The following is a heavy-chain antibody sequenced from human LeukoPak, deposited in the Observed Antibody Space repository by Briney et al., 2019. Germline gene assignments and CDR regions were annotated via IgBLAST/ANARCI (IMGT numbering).Heavy chain of an antibody. D-gene: IGHD3-16*02. Sequence: GGSLRLSCAASGFTFSSYAMSWVRQAPGKGLEWVSAISGSGGSTYYADSVKGRFTISRDNSKNTLYLQMNSLRAEDTGVYYCAKGPGRLRLGELSLSPIDYWGQGTLVTVSS. CDR3: AKGPGRLRLGELSLSPIDY. V-gene: IGHV3-23*01. CDR1: GFTFSSYA. CDR2: ISGSGGST. J-gene: IGHJ4*02.